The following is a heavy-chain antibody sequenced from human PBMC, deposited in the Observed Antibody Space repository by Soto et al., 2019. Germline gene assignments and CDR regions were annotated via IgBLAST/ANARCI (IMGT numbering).Heavy chain of an antibody. D-gene: IGHD2-21*01. J-gene: IGHJ4*02. CDR3: ARDGGVIGPFDY. CDR2: IYSGGST. CDR1: GFTAFRNT. Sequence: EVQLVESGGGLVRPGGSLGLSCAVSGFTAFRNTLGWVGRAPGRGLEGVSGIYSGGSTYYADSVKGGFPIPRDNSKNTLYLQMNSLRAEDTAVYYCARDGGVIGPFDYWGQGTLVTVSS. V-gene: IGHV3-66*01.